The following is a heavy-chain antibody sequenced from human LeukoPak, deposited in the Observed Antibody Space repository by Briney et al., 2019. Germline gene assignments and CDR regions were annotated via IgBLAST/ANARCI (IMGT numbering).Heavy chain of an antibody. V-gene: IGHV3-23*01. D-gene: IGHD3-22*01. Sequence: GGSLRLSCAASGFTFSSYAMSWVRQAPGKGLEWVSAISGSGGSTYYADSVKGRFTISRDNSKNTLYLQMNSLRAEDTAVYYCAKDLTYYYDSSGPKSAFDIWGQGTMVTVSS. CDR1: GFTFSSYA. J-gene: IGHJ3*02. CDR3: AKDLTYYYDSSGPKSAFDI. CDR2: ISGSGGST.